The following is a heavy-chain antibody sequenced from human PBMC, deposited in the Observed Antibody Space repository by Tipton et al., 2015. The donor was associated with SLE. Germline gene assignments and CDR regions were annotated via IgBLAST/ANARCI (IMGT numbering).Heavy chain of an antibody. V-gene: IGHV4-59*01. J-gene: IGHJ6*02. CDR1: GGSIRSNF. CDR3: GRGATTWRGAIYGMDV. D-gene: IGHD1-1*01. CDR2: ISDGGDT. Sequence: TLSLTCSVSGGSIRSNFWIWIRQPPGKGLEWIGYISDGGDTNQNPSLKSRVTMSVDSAKNQFSLKLSSATAADTAVYYCGRGATTWRGAIYGMDVWGQGTTVTVSS.